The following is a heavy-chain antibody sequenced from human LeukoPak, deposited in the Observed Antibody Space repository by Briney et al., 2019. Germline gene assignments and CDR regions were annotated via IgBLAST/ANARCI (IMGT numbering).Heavy chain of an antibody. CDR2: ISWNSGSI. V-gene: IGHV3-9*01. J-gene: IGHJ4*02. Sequence: GGSLRLSCAASGFTFDDYAMHWVRQAPGKGLEWVSGISWNSGSIGYADSVKGRFTISRDNAKNSLYLQMNSLRAEDTALYYRAKDALKDYDSSGYQDYWGQGTLVTVSS. D-gene: IGHD3-22*01. CDR1: GFTFDDYA. CDR3: AKDALKDYDSSGYQDY.